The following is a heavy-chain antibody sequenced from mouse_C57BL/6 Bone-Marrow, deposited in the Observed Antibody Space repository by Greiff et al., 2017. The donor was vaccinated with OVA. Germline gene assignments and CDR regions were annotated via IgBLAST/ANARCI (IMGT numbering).Heavy chain of an antibody. D-gene: IGHD1-1*01. CDR3: ARSGDYYGSSWLAY. J-gene: IGHJ3*01. Sequence: VKLVESGAELMKPGASVKLSCKATGYTFTGYWIEWVKQRPGHGLEWIGEILPGSGSTNYNEKFKGKATFTADTSSNTAYMQLSSLTTEVSAIDYCARSGDYYGSSWLAYWGQGTLVTVSA. CDR2: ILPGSGST. V-gene: IGHV1-9*01. CDR1: GYTFTGYW.